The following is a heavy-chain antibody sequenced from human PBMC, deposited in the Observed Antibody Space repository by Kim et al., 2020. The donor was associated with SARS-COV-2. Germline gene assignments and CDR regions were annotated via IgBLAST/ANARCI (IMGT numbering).Heavy chain of an antibody. Sequence: KFQGRVTITADESTSTAYMELSSLRSEDTAVYYCARGGPRYSGSYTWFDPWGQGTLVTVSS. V-gene: IGHV1-69*01. D-gene: IGHD1-26*01. J-gene: IGHJ5*02. CDR3: ARGGPRYSGSYTWFDP.